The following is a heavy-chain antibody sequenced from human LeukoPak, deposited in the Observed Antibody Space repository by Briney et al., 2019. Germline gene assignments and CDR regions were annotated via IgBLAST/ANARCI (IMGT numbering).Heavy chain of an antibody. CDR2: ISYDGSDK. J-gene: IGHJ4*02. CDR1: GFTFSYYG. CDR3: AKDITRYGGNAVDY. V-gene: IGHV3-30*18. Sequence: PGRSLRLSCAASGFTFSYYGIHWVRQAPGKGLEWVAVISYDGSDKYYADSVKGRFTISIDNSKNTLYLQMNSLRAEDTAVYYCAKDITRYGGNAVDYWGQGTLVTVSS. D-gene: IGHD4-23*01.